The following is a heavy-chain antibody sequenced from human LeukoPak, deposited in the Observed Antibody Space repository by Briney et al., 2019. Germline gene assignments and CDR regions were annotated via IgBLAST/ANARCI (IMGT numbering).Heavy chain of an antibody. D-gene: IGHD2-15*01. Sequence: GGSLRLSCAASGFTFSDYYMSWIRQAPGKGLGCISYISSCSSDTNYADSVKGRFTISRDNAKNSLYLQMNSLRAEDTAVYCARYGYLDVWGKGTTVTVSS. CDR1: GFTFSDYY. CDR2: ISSCSSDT. CDR3: ARYGYLDV. V-gene: IGHV3-11*06. J-gene: IGHJ6*04.